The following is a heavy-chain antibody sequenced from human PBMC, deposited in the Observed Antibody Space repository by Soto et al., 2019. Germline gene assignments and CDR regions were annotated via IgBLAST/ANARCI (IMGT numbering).Heavy chain of an antibody. Sequence: QVQLVQSGAEVKKPGASVKVSCKASGYTFTNHGISWVRQAPGQGLEWVGWMSGHNGNTQYAQRLQGRVTMTTDTSTITAYMELRSLKSDDTAVYYCARDLSPLAYYFDYWGQGTLVTVSS. J-gene: IGHJ4*02. CDR2: MSGHNGNT. V-gene: IGHV1-18*01. CDR1: GYTFTNHG. CDR3: ARDLSPLAYYFDY.